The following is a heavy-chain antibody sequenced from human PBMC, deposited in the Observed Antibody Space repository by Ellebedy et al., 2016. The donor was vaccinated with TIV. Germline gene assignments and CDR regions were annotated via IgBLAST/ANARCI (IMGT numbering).Heavy chain of an antibody. CDR3: AREGVVGANRGGYFDN. D-gene: IGHD1-26*01. CDR2: INAGNGNT. J-gene: IGHJ4*02. CDR1: GYTFTKYP. V-gene: IGHV1-3*01. Sequence: AASVKVSCKASGYTFTKYPMHWLRQAPGQRLEWMGWINAGNGNTKYSQKFQGSVTITRDTSASTAYMELSSLRSEDTAVYYCAREGVVGANRGGYFDNWGQGTLVTVSS.